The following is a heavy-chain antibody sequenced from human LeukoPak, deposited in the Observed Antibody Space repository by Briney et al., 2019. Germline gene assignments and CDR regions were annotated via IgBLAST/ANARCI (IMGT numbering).Heavy chain of an antibody. CDR1: GFTFSSYA. CDR3: AKSEDIVVVPAAHFDY. CDR2: ISGSGGST. Sequence: GGSLRLSCAASGFTFSSYAMSWVRQAPGKGLEWVSAISGSGGSTYYADSVKGRFTISRDNSKNTLYLQMNSLRAEDTAVYYCAKSEDIVVVPAAHFDYWGQGTLVTVSS. D-gene: IGHD2-2*01. V-gene: IGHV3-23*01. J-gene: IGHJ4*02.